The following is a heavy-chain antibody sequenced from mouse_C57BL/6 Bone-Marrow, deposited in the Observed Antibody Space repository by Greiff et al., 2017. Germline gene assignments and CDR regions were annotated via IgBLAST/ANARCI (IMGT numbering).Heavy chain of an antibody. Sequence: LKESGAELARPGASVKLSCKASGYTFTSYGISWVKQRTGQGLEWIGEIYPRSGNTYYNEKFKGKATLTADKSSSTAYMELRSLTSEDSAVYFCARKPLVGDYWGQGTSVTVSS. CDR3: ARKPLVGDY. CDR1: GYTFTSYG. CDR2: IYPRSGNT. J-gene: IGHJ4*01. V-gene: IGHV1-81*01. D-gene: IGHD2-10*02.